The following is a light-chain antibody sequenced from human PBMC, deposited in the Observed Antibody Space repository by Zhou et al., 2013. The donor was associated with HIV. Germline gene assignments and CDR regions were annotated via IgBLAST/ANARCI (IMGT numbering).Light chain of an antibody. J-gene: IGKJ1*01. CDR2: AAS. CDR1: QDISGY. V-gene: IGKV1-8*01. Sequence: AIRMTQSPSSFSASTGDRVTITCRASQDISGYLAWYQQKPGKAPNLLLYAASTLQSGVPSRFSGSGSGTDFSLTISCLQSEDIATYYCQQYYSYPTFGQGTKVEIK. CDR3: QQYYSYPT.